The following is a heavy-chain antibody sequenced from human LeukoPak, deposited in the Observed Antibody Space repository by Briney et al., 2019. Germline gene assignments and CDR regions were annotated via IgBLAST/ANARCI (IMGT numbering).Heavy chain of an antibody. D-gene: IGHD6-6*01. CDR3: ARDSRSSWFYYYYMDV. V-gene: IGHV1-2*02. Sequence: ASVKVSCKASGYTFTGYYMHWVRQTPGQGLEWMGWINPNSGGTNYAQKFQGRVTMTRDTSISTAYMELSRLRSDDTAVYYCARDSRSSWFYYYYMDVWGKGTTVTVSS. J-gene: IGHJ6*03. CDR1: GYTFTGYY. CDR2: INPNSGGT.